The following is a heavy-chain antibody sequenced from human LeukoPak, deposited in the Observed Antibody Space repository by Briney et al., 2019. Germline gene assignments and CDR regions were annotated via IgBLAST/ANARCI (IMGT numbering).Heavy chain of an antibody. J-gene: IGHJ4*02. CDR3: ARSYYDSSGYLGHFDY. Sequence: SETLSLTCTVSGGSISHYYWSWIRQPPGKGLEWIGYIYYSGSTNYNPSLKSRVTISVDTSKNQFSLKLRSVTAADTAVYYCARSYYDSSGYLGHFDYWGQGTLVTVSS. D-gene: IGHD3-22*01. V-gene: IGHV4-59*01. CDR2: IYYSGST. CDR1: GGSISHYY.